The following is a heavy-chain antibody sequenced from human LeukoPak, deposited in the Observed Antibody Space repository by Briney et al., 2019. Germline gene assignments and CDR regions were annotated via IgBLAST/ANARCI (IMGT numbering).Heavy chain of an antibody. CDR2: ISAYNGNT. J-gene: IGHJ6*03. Sequence: ASVKVSCKASGYTFTSYGISWVRQAPGQGLEWMGWISAYNGNTNYAQNLQGRVTMTTDTSTSTAYMELRSLRSDDTAVYYCASGSLGDGYGVGDYYQYMDVWGKGTTVTVSS. CDR1: GYTFTSYG. V-gene: IGHV1-18*01. CDR3: ASGSLGDGYGVGDYYQYMDV. D-gene: IGHD5-24*01.